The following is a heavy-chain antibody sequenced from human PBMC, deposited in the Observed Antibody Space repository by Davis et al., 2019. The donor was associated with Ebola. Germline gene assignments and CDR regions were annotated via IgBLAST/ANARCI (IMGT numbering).Heavy chain of an antibody. V-gene: IGHV4-38-2*02. CDR2: MYQSGST. CDR1: GYSISTGYY. J-gene: IGHJ3*02. CDR3: ARPGGVTSDAFDI. D-gene: IGHD2-21*02. Sequence: MPSETLSLTCTVSGYSISTGYYWGWIRQPPGKGLEWIGGMYQSGSTFYNPSLKSRVTISVDTPKNQFSLKLSSVTAADTAVYYCARPGGVTSDAFDIWGQGTMVTVSS.